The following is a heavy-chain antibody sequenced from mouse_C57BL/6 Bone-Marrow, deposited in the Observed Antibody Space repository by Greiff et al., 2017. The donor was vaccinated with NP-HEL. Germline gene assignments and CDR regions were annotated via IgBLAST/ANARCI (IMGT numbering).Heavy chain of an antibody. D-gene: IGHD1-1*01. V-gene: IGHV1-4*01. CDR2: INPSSGYT. CDR1: GYTFTSYT. J-gene: IGHJ2*01. Sequence: QVQLQQSGAELARPGASVKMSCKASGYTFTSYTMHWVKQRPGQGLEWIGYINPSSGYTKYNQKFKDKDTLTADKSSSTAYMQLSSLTSEDSAVYYCARSPFITTVTDYWGQGTTLTVSS. CDR3: ARSPFITTVTDY.